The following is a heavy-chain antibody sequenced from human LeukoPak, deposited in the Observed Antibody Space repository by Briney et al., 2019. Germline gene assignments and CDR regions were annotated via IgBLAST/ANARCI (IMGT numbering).Heavy chain of an antibody. CDR3: ARAWGGYCSSTSCSNYYYYYMDV. CDR1: GGTFSSYA. CDR2: IIPIFVTA. V-gene: IGHV1-69*13. D-gene: IGHD2-2*01. J-gene: IGHJ6*03. Sequence: GALVTVSCTASGGTFSSYAISWVRQAPGQGLEWMGGIIPIFVTANYAQKFQGRVTITADESTSTAYMELSSLRSEDTAVYYCARAWGGYCSSTSCSNYYYYYMDVWGKGTTVTVSS.